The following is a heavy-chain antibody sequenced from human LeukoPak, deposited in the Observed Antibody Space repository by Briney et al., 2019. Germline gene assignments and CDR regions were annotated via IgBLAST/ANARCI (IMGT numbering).Heavy chain of an antibody. CDR2: IWYDGSNK. J-gene: IGHJ6*02. CDR3: ARDPHPTAPDYYYYGMDV. D-gene: IGHD2-2*01. V-gene: IGHV3-33*08. Sequence: GGSLRLSCAASGFTFRNYGMHWIRQAPGKGLEWVAVIWYDGSNKYYADSVKGRFTISRDNSKNTLYLQMNSLRAEDTAVYYCARDPHPTAPDYYYYGMDVWGQGTTVTVSS. CDR1: GFTFRNYG.